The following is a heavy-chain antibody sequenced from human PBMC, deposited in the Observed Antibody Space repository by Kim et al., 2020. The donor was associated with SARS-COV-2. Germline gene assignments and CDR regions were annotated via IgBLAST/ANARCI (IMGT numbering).Heavy chain of an antibody. CDR3: ASGPIPGYSRTFDP. J-gene: IGHJ5*02. CDR1: GFAFSSYW. V-gene: IGHV3-74*01. CDR2: INSDGSST. D-gene: IGHD1-26*01. Sequence: GGSLRLSCAASGFAFSSYWMHWVRQAPGKGLVWVSRINSDGSSTSYADSVKGRFTISRDNAENTLYLQMNSLRAEDTAVYYCASGPIPGYSRTFDPWGQGTLVTVSS.